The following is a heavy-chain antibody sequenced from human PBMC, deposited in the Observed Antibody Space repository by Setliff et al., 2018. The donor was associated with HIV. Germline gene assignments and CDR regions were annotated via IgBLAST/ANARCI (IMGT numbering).Heavy chain of an antibody. CDR3: ARGLDVWGTYRYRNYFDY. CDR1: GGSISRYY. J-gene: IGHJ4*02. Sequence: SETLSLTCTVSGGSISRYYWSWIRQPPGKGLEWIGEINHGGSTIYNPSLKSRVTISIDTSKNQFSLNLTSVTAADTAMYYCARGLDVWGTYRYRNYFDYWGQGTLVTVPQ. CDR2: INHGGST. D-gene: IGHD3-16*02. V-gene: IGHV4-34*01.